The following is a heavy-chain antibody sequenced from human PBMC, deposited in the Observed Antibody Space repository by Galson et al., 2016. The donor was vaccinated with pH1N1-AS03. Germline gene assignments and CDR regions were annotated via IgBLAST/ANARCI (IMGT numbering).Heavy chain of an antibody. CDR2: IKQDGXEN. J-gene: IGHJ3*02. CDR3: ARIKGGGNSDGFDI. Sequence: SLRLSCAASGFTFRSYWMTWVRQAPGKGLEWVANIKQDGXENYSLESVKGRFTISRDNVENSVYLQLNSLKVEDTAMYYCARIKGGGNSDGFDIWGLGTKVIVSS. V-gene: IGHV3-7*01. D-gene: IGHD4-23*01. CDR1: GFTFRSYW.